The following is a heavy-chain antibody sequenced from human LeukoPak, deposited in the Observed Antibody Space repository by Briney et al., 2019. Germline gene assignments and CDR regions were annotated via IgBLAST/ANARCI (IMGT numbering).Heavy chain of an antibody. V-gene: IGHV3-21*01. D-gene: IGHD4-23*01. CDR3: ARDKSFYGGNSIWYFDY. J-gene: IGHJ4*02. Sequence: GGSLRLSWAASGFTFSSYSMNWVRQAPGKGLEWVSSISSSSSYIYYADSVKGRFTISRDNAKNSLYLQMNSLRAEDTAVYYCARDKSFYGGNSIWYFDYWGQGTLVTVSS. CDR2: ISSSSSYI. CDR1: GFTFSSYS.